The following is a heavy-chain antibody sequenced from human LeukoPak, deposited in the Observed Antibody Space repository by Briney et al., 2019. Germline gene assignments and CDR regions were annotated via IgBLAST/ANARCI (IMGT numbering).Heavy chain of an antibody. CDR2: IDEDGSET. CDR3: ARGPWGDYYDSSGYYYFDY. D-gene: IGHD3-22*01. V-gene: IGHV3-7*01. Sequence: GGSLRLSCEVSGFTFSNYWMMWVRQAPGKGLEWVASIDEDGSETNYVDSVTGRFTVSRDHAKNSLYLQMNSLRAEDTAVYYCARGPWGDYYDSSGYYYFDYWGQGTLVTVSS. J-gene: IGHJ4*02. CDR1: GFTFSNYW.